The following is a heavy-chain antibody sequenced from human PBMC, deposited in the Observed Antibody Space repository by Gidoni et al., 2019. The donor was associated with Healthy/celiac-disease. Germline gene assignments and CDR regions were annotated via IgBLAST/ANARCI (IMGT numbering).Heavy chain of an antibody. Sequence: SGSEVKKPGSSVKVSCKASGGTFSSYAISWGRQAPGQGLECMGRIIPIFGIAHYAQKFQGRVTITADKSTSTAYMELSSLRSEDTDVYYCARDPAADSYYYGMDVWGQGTTVTVSS. CDR1: GGTFSSYA. J-gene: IGHJ6*02. D-gene: IGHD6-13*01. V-gene: IGHV1-69*04. CDR2: IIPIFGIA. CDR3: ARDPAADSYYYGMDV.